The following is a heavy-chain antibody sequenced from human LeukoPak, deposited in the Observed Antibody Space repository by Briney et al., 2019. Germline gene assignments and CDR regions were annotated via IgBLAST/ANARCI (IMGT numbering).Heavy chain of an antibody. D-gene: IGHD6-13*01. CDR3: ARELVAAGTPIVDY. CDR2: MNPNSGNT. V-gene: IGHV1-8*02. CDR1: GYTFTSYD. J-gene: IGHJ4*02. Sequence: ASVKVSCKASGYTFTSYDINWVRQASGQGLEWMGWMNPNSGNTGYAQKFQGRVTMTRNTSISTAYMELSSLRSEDTAVYYCARELVAAGTPIVDYWGQGTLVTVSS.